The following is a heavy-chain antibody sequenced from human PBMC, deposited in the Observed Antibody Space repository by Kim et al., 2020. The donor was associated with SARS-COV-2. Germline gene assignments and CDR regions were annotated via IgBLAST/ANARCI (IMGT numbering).Heavy chain of an antibody. D-gene: IGHD3-3*01. V-gene: IGHV3-30*01. Sequence: ADSVKGRFTISRDNSKNTLYLQMNSLRAEDTAVYYCAREEAEILLGAFDIWGQGTMVTVSS. CDR3: AREEAEILLGAFDI. J-gene: IGHJ3*02.